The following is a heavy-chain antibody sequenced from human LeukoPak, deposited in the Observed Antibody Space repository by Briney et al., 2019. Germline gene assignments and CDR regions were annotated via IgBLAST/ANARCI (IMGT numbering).Heavy chain of an antibody. D-gene: IGHD1-26*01. CDR2: ITTSSSYI. CDR3: ARYRFVVGATDSFDI. Sequence: PGGSLRLSCAAPGFTFSSYGMYWVRQAPGKGLEWVPSITTSSSYIYYADSVKGRFTISRDNAKNSLYLHMNSLRAEDTAVYYCARYRFVVGATDSFDIWGQGTMVTVSS. V-gene: IGHV3-21*01. CDR1: GFTFSSYG. J-gene: IGHJ3*02.